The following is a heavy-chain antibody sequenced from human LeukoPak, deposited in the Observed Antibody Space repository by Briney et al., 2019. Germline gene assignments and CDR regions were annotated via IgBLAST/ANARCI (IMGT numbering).Heavy chain of an antibody. J-gene: IGHJ4*02. CDR2: ISRSGSYI. CDR3: ARAAYTYGPRGFDF. V-gene: IGHV3-21*01. CDR1: GLSFSSYT. Sequence: GGSLRLSCAASGLSFSSYTMNWVRQAPGKGLEWVSSISRSGSYIYHADSVKGRFTISRDNAKNSLYLQMNSLTAEDTAVYHCARAAYTYGPRGFDFWGQGTLVTVSS. D-gene: IGHD5-18*01.